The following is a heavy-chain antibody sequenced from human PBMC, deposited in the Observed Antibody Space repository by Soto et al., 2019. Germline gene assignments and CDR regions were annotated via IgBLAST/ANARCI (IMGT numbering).Heavy chain of an antibody. CDR3: AKPLGLLRRAMAQGSDY. V-gene: IGHV3-30*18. Sequence: GGSLRLSCAASGFTFSSYGMNWVRQAPGKGLEWVAVVSYDEITKYYADSVKGRFTISRDNSKNTVSLQMNSLRPEDTAVYYCAKPLGLLRRAMAQGSDYWGQGTLVTVSS. CDR1: GFTFSSYG. J-gene: IGHJ4*02. D-gene: IGHD5-18*01. CDR2: VSYDEITK.